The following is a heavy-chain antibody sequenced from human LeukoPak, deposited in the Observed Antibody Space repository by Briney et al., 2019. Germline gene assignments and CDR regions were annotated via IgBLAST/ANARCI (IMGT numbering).Heavy chain of an antibody. CDR2: ISAYNGNT. CDR3: ARDHDYEVSRAFDI. D-gene: IGHD4-17*01. CDR1: GYTFTSYG. Sequence: ASVKVSCKASGYTFTSYGISWVRQAPGQGLEWMGGISAYNGNTNYAQKLQGRVTMTTDKSTSTAYMELRSLRSDDTAVYYCARDHDYEVSRAFDIWGQGTMVTVSS. V-gene: IGHV1-18*01. J-gene: IGHJ3*02.